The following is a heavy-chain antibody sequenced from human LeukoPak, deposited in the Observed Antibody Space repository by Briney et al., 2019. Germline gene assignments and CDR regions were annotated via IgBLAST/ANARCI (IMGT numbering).Heavy chain of an antibody. V-gene: IGHV4-39*07. CDR2: IYYSGST. J-gene: IGHJ5*02. D-gene: IGHD3-10*01. CDR1: GGSISSSSYY. Sequence: KTSETLSLTCTVSGGSISSSSYYWGWIRQPPGKGLEWIGSIYYSGSTYYNPSLKSRVTISVDTSKNQFSLKLSSVTAADTAVYYCARVLYLRGGLDPWGQGTLVTVSS. CDR3: ARVLYLRGGLDP.